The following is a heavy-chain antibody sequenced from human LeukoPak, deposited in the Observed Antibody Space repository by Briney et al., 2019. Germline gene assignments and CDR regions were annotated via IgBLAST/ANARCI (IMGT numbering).Heavy chain of an antibody. V-gene: IGHV4-39*01. Sequence: SETLSLTCTVSGVSISSSNSYWGWIRQPPGRGLEWIGSIYYSGNTYYNASLKSQVSISIDTSKNQFSLRLTSVTAADTAVYYCAGQTGSGLFILPGGQGTLVTASS. J-gene: IGHJ4*02. CDR1: GVSISSSNSY. D-gene: IGHD3/OR15-3a*01. CDR2: IYYSGNT. CDR3: AGQTGSGLFILP.